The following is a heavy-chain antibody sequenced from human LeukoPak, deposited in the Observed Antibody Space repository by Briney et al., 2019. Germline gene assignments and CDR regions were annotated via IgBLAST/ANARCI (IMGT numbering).Heavy chain of an antibody. D-gene: IGHD3-3*01. CDR1: GGSISSYY. CDR3: ARDKVGITIFGVVISYGMDV. J-gene: IGHJ6*02. V-gene: IGHV4-59*01. Sequence: PSETLSLTCTVSGGSISSYYWSWIRQPPGKGLEWIGYIYYSGSTNYNPSLKSRVTISVDTSKNQFSLKLSSVTAADTAVYYCARDKVGITIFGVVISYGMDVWGQGTTATVSS. CDR2: IYYSGST.